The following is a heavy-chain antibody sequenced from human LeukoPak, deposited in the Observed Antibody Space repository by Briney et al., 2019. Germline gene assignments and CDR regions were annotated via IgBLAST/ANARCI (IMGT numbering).Heavy chain of an antibody. D-gene: IGHD1-14*01. Sequence: PSETLSLTCAVYGGSFSGYYWSWIRQPPGKGLEWIGEINHSGSTNYNPSLKSRVTISVDTSKNQFSLKLSSVTAADTAVYYCARHIKRRVYMDVWGKGTTVTVSS. V-gene: IGHV4-34*01. CDR2: INHSGST. CDR3: ARHIKRRVYMDV. CDR1: GGSFSGYY. J-gene: IGHJ6*03.